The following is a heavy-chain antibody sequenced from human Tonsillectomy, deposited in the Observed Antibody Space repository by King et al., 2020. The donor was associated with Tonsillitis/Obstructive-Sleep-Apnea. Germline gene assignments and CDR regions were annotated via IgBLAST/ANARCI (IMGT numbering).Heavy chain of an antibody. Sequence: VQLVESGGGVVQPGRSLRLSCAASGFTFSSYGMHWVRQAPGKGLEWVAVIWYDGSNKYYADSVKGRFTISRDNSKNTLYLQMNSLRAEDTAVYYCARDAEYYDFWSGYFNQPYFDYWGQGTLVTVSS. CDR2: IWYDGSNK. CDR3: ARDAEYYDFWSGYFNQPYFDY. CDR1: GFTFSSYG. V-gene: IGHV3-33*01. J-gene: IGHJ4*02. D-gene: IGHD3-3*01.